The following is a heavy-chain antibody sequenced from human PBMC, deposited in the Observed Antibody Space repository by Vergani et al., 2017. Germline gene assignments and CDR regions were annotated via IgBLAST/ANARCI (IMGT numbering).Heavy chain of an antibody. D-gene: IGHD2-2*01. CDR3: AKAGYCSSTSCFYDAFDI. CDR1: GFTFSSYA. CDR2: ISGSGGST. Sequence: EVQLLESGGGLVQPGGSLRLSCAASGFTFSSYAMSWVRQAPGKGLEWVSAISGSGGSTYYADSVKGRFTNSRENSKTTLYLQMNSLRAEDTAVYYCAKAGYCSSTSCFYDAFDIWGQGTMVTVSS. J-gene: IGHJ3*02. V-gene: IGHV3-23*01.